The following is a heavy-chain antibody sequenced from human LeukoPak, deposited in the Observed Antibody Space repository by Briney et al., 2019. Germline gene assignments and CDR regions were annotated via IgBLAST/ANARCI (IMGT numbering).Heavy chain of an antibody. J-gene: IGHJ4*02. V-gene: IGHV3-7*01. CDR2: IKQDGSEK. CDR3: ARWVTSHDF. Sequence: GGSLRLSCAGSGFTLSNYWMSWIRQAPGKGLEWVANIKQDGSEKYYVDSVTGRFTISRDNANNSLYLQMISLRTEDTAVYYCARWVTSHDFWGQGTLVTVSS. D-gene: IGHD2-21*02. CDR1: GFTLSNYW.